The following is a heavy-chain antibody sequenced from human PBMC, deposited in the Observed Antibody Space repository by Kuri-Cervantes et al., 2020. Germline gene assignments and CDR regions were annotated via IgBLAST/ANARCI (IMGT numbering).Heavy chain of an antibody. CDR3: AKDLEDYDSSGYYYVGLDY. CDR1: EFTFSSYA. Sequence: GGSLRLSCAASEFTFSSYAMHWVRQAPGKGLEWVAIIWYDGSNKYYADSVKGRFTISRDNSKNTLYLQMNSLRAEDTAVYYCAKDLEDYDSSGYYYVGLDYWGQGTLVTVSS. D-gene: IGHD3-22*01. V-gene: IGHV3-30*02. J-gene: IGHJ4*02. CDR2: IWYDGSNK.